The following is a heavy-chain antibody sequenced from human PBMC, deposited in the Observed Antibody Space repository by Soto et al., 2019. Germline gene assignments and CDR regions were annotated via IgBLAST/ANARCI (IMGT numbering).Heavy chain of an antibody. V-gene: IGHV4-30-2*01. D-gene: IGHD4-17*01. CDR3: ARGTTTVTTFDY. J-gene: IGHJ4*02. CDR1: GGSISSGGYS. CDR2: IYHSGST. Sequence: QLQVQESGSGLVKPSQTLSLTCAVSGGSISSGGYSWSWIRQPPGKGLECIGYIYHSGSTYYNPSLKSRVXXXVXXSKNQLSLKLSSVTAADTAVYYCARGTTTVTTFDYWGQGTLVTVSS.